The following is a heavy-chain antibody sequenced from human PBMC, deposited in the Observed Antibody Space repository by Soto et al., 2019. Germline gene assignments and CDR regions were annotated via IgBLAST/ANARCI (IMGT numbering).Heavy chain of an antibody. D-gene: IGHD3-9*01. Sequence: ASVKVSCKASGFTFSKYYMHWVRQAPEQGLEWMGIISPSGDSTIYAQRFQGRVTMTRDTSTSTVYMELSSLTSEDTAVYYCARADFDQYFDYWGQGTVVTVSS. CDR1: GFTFSKYY. V-gene: IGHV1-46*01. CDR2: ISPSGDST. J-gene: IGHJ4*02. CDR3: ARADFDQYFDY.